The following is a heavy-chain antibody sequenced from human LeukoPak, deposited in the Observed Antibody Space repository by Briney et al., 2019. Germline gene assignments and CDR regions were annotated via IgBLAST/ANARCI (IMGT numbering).Heavy chain of an antibody. Sequence: GGSLRLSCAASGFTFSSYGMHWVRQAPGKGLEWVAVIWYDGSNKYYADSVKGRFTISRDNSKNTLYLQMNSLRAEDTAVYYCAKHPLEWLSVNWFDPWGQGTLVTVSS. CDR3: AKHPLEWLSVNWFDP. D-gene: IGHD3-3*01. CDR1: GFTFSSYG. CDR2: IWYDGSNK. V-gene: IGHV3-33*06. J-gene: IGHJ5*02.